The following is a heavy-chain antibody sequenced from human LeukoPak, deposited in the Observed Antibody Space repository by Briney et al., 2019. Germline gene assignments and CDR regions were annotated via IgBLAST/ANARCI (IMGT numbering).Heavy chain of an antibody. Sequence: ASVKVSCEASGYTFTSYGISWVRQAPGQGLEWMGWISAYNGNTNYAQKLQGRVTMTRNTSISTAYMELSSLRSEDTAVYYCARGRKQRLWTRSGYDYWGQGTLVTVSS. J-gene: IGHJ4*02. CDR2: ISAYNGNT. D-gene: IGHD3-22*01. CDR1: GYTFTSYG. V-gene: IGHV1-18*01. CDR3: ARGRKQRLWTRSGYDY.